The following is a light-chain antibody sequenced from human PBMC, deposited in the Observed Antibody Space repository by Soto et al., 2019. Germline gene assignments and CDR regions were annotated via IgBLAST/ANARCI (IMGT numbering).Light chain of an antibody. V-gene: IGKV1-39*01. CDR1: QSISTY. CDR2: TTS. Sequence: DIQMTQSPSSLSAYVGDRVTITCRASQSISTYLNWYLQKPGKAPNLLIYTTSILESGVPSRFSGSGSGTDLTLTISSLQPEDFATYFCQQSYSRPRTFGKGTKVDIK. J-gene: IGKJ1*01. CDR3: QQSYSRPRT.